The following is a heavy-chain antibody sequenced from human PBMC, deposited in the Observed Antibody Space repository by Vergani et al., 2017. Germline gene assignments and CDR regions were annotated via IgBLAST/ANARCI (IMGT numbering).Heavy chain of an antibody. CDR2: IYHSGST. J-gene: IGHJ6*02. CDR3: ARGRNWSSGWEYYYGMDV. Sequence: QVQLQESGPGLVKPSETLSLTCTVSGYSISSGYYWGWIRQPPGKGLEWVGSIYHSGSTYYNPSLKSRVTISVDTSKNQFSLKLSSATAADTAVYYCARGRNWSSGWEYYYGMDVGGQGTTVSVSS. V-gene: IGHV4-38-2*02. D-gene: IGHD6-19*01. CDR1: GYSISSGYY.